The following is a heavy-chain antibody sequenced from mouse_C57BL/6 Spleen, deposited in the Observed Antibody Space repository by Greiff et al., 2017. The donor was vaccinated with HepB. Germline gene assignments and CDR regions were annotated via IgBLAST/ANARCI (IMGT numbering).Heavy chain of an antibody. D-gene: IGHD2-3*01. Sequence: VQLQQSGAELVKPGASVKLSCKASGYTFTEYTIHWVKQRSGQGLEWIGWFYPGSGSIKYNEKFKDKATLTADKSSSPVYMEFSRLTSEDSAVYFCARHEVGYYEYFDVWGTGTTVTVSS. CDR1: GYTFTEYT. CDR3: ARHEVGYYEYFDV. J-gene: IGHJ1*03. V-gene: IGHV1-62-2*01. CDR2: FYPGSGSI.